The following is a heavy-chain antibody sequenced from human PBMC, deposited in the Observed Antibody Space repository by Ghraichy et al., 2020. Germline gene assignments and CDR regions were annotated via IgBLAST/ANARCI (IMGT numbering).Heavy chain of an antibody. Sequence: GGSLRLSCAASGFTFVRNWMTWVRQAPGKGLEWVANIKYDGRETYYLDSVKGRFTIFRDNTKNSLYLQMVSLSAEDTALYYFARHIAAWTGGGWDGYFDLWGRGTPVTVSS. V-gene: IGHV3-7*03. CDR2: IKYDGRET. D-gene: IGHD6-6*01. CDR3: ARHIAAWTGGGWDGYFDL. CDR1: GFTFVRNW. J-gene: IGHJ2*01.